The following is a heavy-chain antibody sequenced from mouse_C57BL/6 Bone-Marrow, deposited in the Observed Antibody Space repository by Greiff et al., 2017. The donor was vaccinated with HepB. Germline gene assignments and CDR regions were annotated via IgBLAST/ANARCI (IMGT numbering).Heavy chain of an antibody. CDR1: GYTFTDYY. J-gene: IGHJ2*01. CDR3: AMAGSDY. CDR2: INPYNGGT. Sequence: DVQLQESGPVLVKPGASVKMSCKASGYTFTDYYMNWVKQSHGKSLEWIGVINPYNGGTSYNQKFKGKATLTVDKSSSTAYMELNSLTSEDSAVYYCAMAGSDYWGQGTTLTVSS. V-gene: IGHV1-19*01.